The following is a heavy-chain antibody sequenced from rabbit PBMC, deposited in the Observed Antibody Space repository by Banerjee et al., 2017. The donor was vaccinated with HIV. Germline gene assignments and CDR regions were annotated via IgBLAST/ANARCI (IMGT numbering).Heavy chain of an antibody. CDR2: IDSGSSGFT. CDR1: GVSFSLSSY. Sequence: QSLEESGGDLVKPGASLTLTCTASGVSFSLSSYMCWVRQAPGKGLEWIACIDSGSSGFTYFATWAIGRFTISKPSSTTVTLQVTSLTAADTATYFCARSYSSDFNLWGPGTLVTVS. V-gene: IGHV1S40*01. CDR3: ARSYSSDFNL. D-gene: IGHD4-1*01. J-gene: IGHJ4*01.